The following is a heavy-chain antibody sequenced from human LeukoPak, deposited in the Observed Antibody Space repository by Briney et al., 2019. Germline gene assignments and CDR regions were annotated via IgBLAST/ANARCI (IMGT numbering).Heavy chain of an antibody. Sequence: PSETLSLTCAVSGYSISSGYYWGWIRQPPGKGLEWIGSIYHSGSTYYSPSLKSRVTISVDTSKNQFSLKLSSVTAADTAVYCCARQWAPHIVVVPAAAFDIWGQGTMVTVSS. D-gene: IGHD2-2*01. CDR2: IYHSGST. CDR1: GYSISSGYY. J-gene: IGHJ3*02. CDR3: ARQWAPHIVVVPAAAFDI. V-gene: IGHV4-38-2*01.